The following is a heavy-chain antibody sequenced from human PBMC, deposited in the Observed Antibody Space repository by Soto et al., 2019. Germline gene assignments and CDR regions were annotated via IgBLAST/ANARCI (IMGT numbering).Heavy chain of an antibody. V-gene: IGHV1-69*12. CDR1: GGTFSSYA. CDR3: ARASVRGAREYWYFDL. D-gene: IGHD3-10*01. CDR2: IIPIFGTA. J-gene: IGHJ2*01. Sequence: QVQLVQSGAEVKKPGSSVKVSCKASGGTFSSYAISWVRQAPGQGLEWMGGIIPIFGTANYAQKFQGRVTITADESTSTAYMERSSLRSEDTAVYYCARASVRGAREYWYFDLWGRGTLVTVSS.